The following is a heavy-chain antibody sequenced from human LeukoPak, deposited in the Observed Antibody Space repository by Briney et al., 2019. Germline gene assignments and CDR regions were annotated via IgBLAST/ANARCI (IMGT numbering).Heavy chain of an antibody. CDR2: IYYSGST. Sequence: SETLSLTCTVSGGSISSYYWSWIRQPLGKGLEWIGYIYYSGSTNYNPSLKSRVTISVDTSKNQFSLKLSSVTAADTAVYYCAREGGGGIDYWGQGTLVTVSS. D-gene: IGHD2-15*01. CDR1: GGSISSYY. V-gene: IGHV4-59*01. CDR3: AREGGGGIDY. J-gene: IGHJ4*02.